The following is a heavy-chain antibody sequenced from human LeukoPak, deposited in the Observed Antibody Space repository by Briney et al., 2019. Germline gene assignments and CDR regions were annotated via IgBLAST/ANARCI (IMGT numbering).Heavy chain of an antibody. V-gene: IGHV3-7*01. CDR3: AREDEEWLAPLGIDY. J-gene: IGHJ4*02. CDR1: GFTFSSYW. D-gene: IGHD6-19*01. CDR2: IKQDGSEK. Sequence: GGSLRLSCAASGFTFSSYWMSWVRQAPGKGLEWVANIKQDGSEKYYVDSVKGRFTISRDNAKNSLYLQMNSLRAEDTAVYYCAREDEEWLAPLGIDYWGQGTLVTVSS.